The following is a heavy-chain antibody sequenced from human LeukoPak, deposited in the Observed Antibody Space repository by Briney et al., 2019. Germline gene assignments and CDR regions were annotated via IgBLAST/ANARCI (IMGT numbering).Heavy chain of an antibody. CDR1: GFTFSGSA. CDR2: IRSKANSYAT. D-gene: IGHD6-6*01. V-gene: IGHV3-73*01. Sequence: GGSLRLSCAASGFTFSGSAMHWVRQAPGKGLEWVGRIRSKANSYATAYAASVKGKFTISRDDSKNTAYLQMNSLKTEDTAVYYCTRRDSSDLDYWGQGTLVTVS. J-gene: IGHJ4*02. CDR3: TRRDSSDLDY.